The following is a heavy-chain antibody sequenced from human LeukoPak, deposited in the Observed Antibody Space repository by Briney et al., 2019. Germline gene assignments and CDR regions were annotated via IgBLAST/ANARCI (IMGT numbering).Heavy chain of an antibody. CDR1: GFTFSTYS. CDR3: ARDRGYYHDTFDM. V-gene: IGHV3-21*04. D-gene: IGHD3-22*01. Sequence: PGGSLRLSCAASGFTFSTYSMNWVRQAPGKGLEWVSSISSSNSYIYYADSVKGRFTISRDNSKNTLFLQMNSLRGEDTAVYYCARDRGYYHDTFDMWGQGTMVSVSS. J-gene: IGHJ3*02. CDR2: ISSSNSYI.